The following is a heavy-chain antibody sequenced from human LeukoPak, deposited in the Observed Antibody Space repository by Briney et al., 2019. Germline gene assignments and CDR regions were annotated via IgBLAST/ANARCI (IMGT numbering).Heavy chain of an antibody. V-gene: IGHV4-59*01. CDR2: IYYSGST. CDR1: GGSISSYY. J-gene: IGHJ6*02. D-gene: IGHD3-9*01. Sequence: SETLSLTCTVSGGSISSYYWSWIRQPPGKGLEWIGYIYYSGSTNYNPSLKSRVTISVDTSKNQFSLKLSSVTAADTAVYYCARAPNDILTGYRSQYYYYGMDVWGQGTTVTVSS. CDR3: ARAPNDILTGYRSQYYYYGMDV.